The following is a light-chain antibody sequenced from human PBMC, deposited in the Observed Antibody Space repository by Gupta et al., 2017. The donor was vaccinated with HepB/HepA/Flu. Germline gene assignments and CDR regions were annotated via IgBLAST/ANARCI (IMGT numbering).Light chain of an antibody. J-gene: IGKJ4*01. CDR1: QSVSSY. V-gene: IGKV3-11*01. CDR2: DAS. CDR3: QQRSDWPPLT. Sequence: EIVLTQSPATLSLSPGERATLSCRASQSVSSYLAWYQQKPRQAPRLLLYDASNRATGIPARCSGSGAGTDFSLTISSLEPEDFAVYYCQQRSDWPPLTFGGGTKVEIK.